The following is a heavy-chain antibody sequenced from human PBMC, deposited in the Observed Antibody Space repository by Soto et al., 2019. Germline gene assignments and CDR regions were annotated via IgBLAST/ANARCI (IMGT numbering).Heavy chain of an antibody. Sequence: SLKISCKGSGYSFTSYWIGWVRQMPGKGLEWMGIIYPGDSDTRYSPSFQGQVTISADKSISTAYLQWSSLKASDTAMYYCAQNGFTAAAGFDIWGQGTMVTVSS. CDR3: AQNGFTAAAGFDI. CDR1: GYSFTSYW. J-gene: IGHJ3*02. D-gene: IGHD6-13*01. V-gene: IGHV5-51*01. CDR2: IYPGDSDT.